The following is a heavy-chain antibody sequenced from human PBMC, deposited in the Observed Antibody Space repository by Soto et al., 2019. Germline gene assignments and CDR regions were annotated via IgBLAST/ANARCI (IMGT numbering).Heavy chain of an antibody. J-gene: IGHJ4*02. CDR1: GFTFSGSA. Sequence: GGSLRLSCAASGFTFSGSAMHWVRQASGKGLEWVGRIRSKANSYATAYAASVKGRFTISRDDSKNTAYLQMNSLKTEDTAVYYCTRQGFGEFPTPFDYWGQGTLVTVSS. D-gene: IGHD3-10*01. CDR2: IRSKANSYAT. CDR3: TRQGFGEFPTPFDY. V-gene: IGHV3-73*01.